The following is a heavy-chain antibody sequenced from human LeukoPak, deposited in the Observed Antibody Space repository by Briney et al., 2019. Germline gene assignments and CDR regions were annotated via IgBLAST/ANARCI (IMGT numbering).Heavy chain of an antibody. CDR1: GGPISGYS. CDR2: IYSSGST. J-gene: IGHJ4*02. D-gene: IGHD3-9*01. CDR3: ARISLTGYAPISGYFDY. V-gene: IGHV4-4*07. Sequence: SETLSLTCTVSGGPISGYSWSWIRQPAGKGLEWIGRIYSSGSTNYNPSLKSRVTMSVDTSKNQFSLKLSSVTAADTAVYYCARISLTGYAPISGYFDYWGQGTLVTVSS.